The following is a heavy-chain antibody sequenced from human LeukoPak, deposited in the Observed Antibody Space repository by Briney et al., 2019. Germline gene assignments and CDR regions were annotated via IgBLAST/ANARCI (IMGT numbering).Heavy chain of an antibody. J-gene: IGHJ6*03. CDR3: ARVGGRYSGYDWDYYYYMDV. D-gene: IGHD5-12*01. Sequence: GGSLRLSCAASGFSFSSYWMSWIRQAPGKGLEWLSYISSSATIIYYADSVKGRFTISRDNAKNSLYLQMNSLRAEDTAVYYCARVGGRYSGYDWDYYYYMDVWGKGTTVTISS. CDR2: ISSSATII. V-gene: IGHV3-11*01. CDR1: GFSFSSYW.